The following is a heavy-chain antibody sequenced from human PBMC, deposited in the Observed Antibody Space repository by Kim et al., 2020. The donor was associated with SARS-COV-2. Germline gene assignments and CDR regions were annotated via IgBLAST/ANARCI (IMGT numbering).Heavy chain of an antibody. D-gene: IGHD5-12*01. J-gene: IGHJ4*02. Sequence: GGSLRLSCAASGFTFSSAWMTWFRQAPGKGLEWVANINRDGSKENYVDSVKGRFTISRDNAKSSVFLHMYNLRAEDTAVVYCASDSDECGCERNDYWGQG. CDR2: INRDGSKE. CDR3: ASDSDECGCERNDY. V-gene: IGHV3-7*01. CDR1: GFTFSSAW.